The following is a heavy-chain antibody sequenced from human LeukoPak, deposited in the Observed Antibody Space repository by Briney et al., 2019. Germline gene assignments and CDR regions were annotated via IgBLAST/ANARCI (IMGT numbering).Heavy chain of an antibody. V-gene: IGHV4-34*01. CDR3: ARGHGSGSYYNS. Sequence: PSETLSLTCAVYGGSFSGYYWSWIRQPPGKGLEWIGEINHSGSANYNPPLKSRLTISLDTSRNQSSLRLSSVTAADTAVYYCARGHGSGSYYNSWGQGTLVTVSS. D-gene: IGHD3-10*01. CDR1: GGSFSGYY. CDR2: INHSGSA. J-gene: IGHJ4*02.